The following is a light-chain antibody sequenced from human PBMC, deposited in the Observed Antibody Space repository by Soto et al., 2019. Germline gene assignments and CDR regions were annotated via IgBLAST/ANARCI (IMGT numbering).Light chain of an antibody. J-gene: IGKJ1*01. CDR1: QSVSSN. CDR3: QQNNDWPRT. Sequence: EIVMTQSPATLSVSQGERATLSCRASQSVSSNLAWYQQKPGRAPRLLIYSVSTRATGIPARFSGGGSGTEFTLTISSLQSEDFAVYYCQQNNDWPRTFGQGTKWIS. V-gene: IGKV3-15*01. CDR2: SVS.